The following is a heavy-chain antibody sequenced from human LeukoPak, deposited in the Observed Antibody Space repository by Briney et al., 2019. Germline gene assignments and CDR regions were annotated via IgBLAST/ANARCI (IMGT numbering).Heavy chain of an antibody. D-gene: IGHD3-16*02. CDR3: ARGSKKVGYYDYVWGSYRYWYFDY. CDR2: INHSGST. Sequence: PSETLSLTCAVYGGSFSGYYWSWIRQPPGKGLEWIGEINHSGSTNYNPSLKSRVTISVDTSKNQFSLKLSSVTAADTAVYYCARGSKKVGYYDYVWGSYRYWYFDYWGQGTLVTVSS. CDR1: GGSFSGYY. J-gene: IGHJ4*02. V-gene: IGHV4-34*01.